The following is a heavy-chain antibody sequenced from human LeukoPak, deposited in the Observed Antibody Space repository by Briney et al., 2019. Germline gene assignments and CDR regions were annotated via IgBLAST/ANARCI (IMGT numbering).Heavy chain of an antibody. CDR3: AKGNTGSAYSAVDH. CDR2: VSGSGDAT. Sequence: PGGSLRLSCAASGFTFGSYALNWVRQAPGKGQEWVSTVSGSGDATYYADSVKGRFTISRDDSKNTLHLQMDSLRAEDTALYYCAKGNTGSAYSAVDHWGQGTLVTVSS. V-gene: IGHV3-23*01. CDR1: GFTFGSYA. D-gene: IGHD2-15*01. J-gene: IGHJ4*02.